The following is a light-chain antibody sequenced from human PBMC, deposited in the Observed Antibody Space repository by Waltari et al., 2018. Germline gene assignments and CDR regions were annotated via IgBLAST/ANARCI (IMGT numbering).Light chain of an antibody. CDR1: SGHTNYA. V-gene: IGLV4-69*01. CDR3: QTWGPGIRV. CDR2: VNRDGSH. Sequence: QLVLTQSPSASASLGASVKLTCTLSSGHTNYAIAWHQQQPGKGPRYLMKVNRDGSHYKGDGIPDRFSGSIPGAERYLTISSLQSEDEADYYCQTWGPGIRVFGGGTKVTVL. J-gene: IGLJ3*02.